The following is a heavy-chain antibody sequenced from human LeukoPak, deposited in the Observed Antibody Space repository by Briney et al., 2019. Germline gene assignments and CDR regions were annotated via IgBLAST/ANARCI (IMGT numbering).Heavy chain of an antibody. CDR3: AREDGYCSGGNCYSYFDS. J-gene: IGHJ4*02. CDR2: IKKTGSET. Sequence: GGSLRLSCAASGFTFRHFWMCWVRQAPGKGLEWVAYIKKTGSETYYVDSVKGRFTITRDNTRNSLFLQMYSLRAEDTAVYFCAREDGYCSGGNCYSYFDSWGQGTLVTVSS. V-gene: IGHV3-7*01. D-gene: IGHD2-15*01. CDR1: GFTFRHFW.